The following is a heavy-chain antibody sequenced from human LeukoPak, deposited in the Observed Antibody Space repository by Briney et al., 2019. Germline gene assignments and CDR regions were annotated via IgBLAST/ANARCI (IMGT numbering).Heavy chain of an antibody. D-gene: IGHD1-26*01. CDR2: ISGGGDIT. Sequence: GSLRLSCVASGFTLSSYAMSWVRQAPGKGLEWVSVISGGGDITNYADSVKGGFIISRDNSKNTLNLQMSSLRAEDTAVYYCAKPIVGATVTFDHWGQGTLVTVSS. J-gene: IGHJ4*02. CDR3: AKPIVGATVTFDH. V-gene: IGHV3-23*01. CDR1: GFTLSSYA.